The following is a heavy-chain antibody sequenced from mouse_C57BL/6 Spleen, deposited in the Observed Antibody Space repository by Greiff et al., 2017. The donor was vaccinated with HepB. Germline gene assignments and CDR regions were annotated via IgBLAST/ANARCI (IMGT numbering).Heavy chain of an antibody. CDR1: GYTFTSYW. J-gene: IGHJ1*03. Sequence: VQLQQPGAELVKPGASVKLSCKASGYTFTSYWMHWVKQRPGQGLEWIGMIHPNSGSTNYNEKFKSKATLTVDKSSSTAYMQLSSLTSEDSAVYYCARGGVYYGSSRYFDVWGTGTTVTVSS. CDR2: IHPNSGST. CDR3: ARGGVYYGSSRYFDV. V-gene: IGHV1-64*01. D-gene: IGHD1-1*01.